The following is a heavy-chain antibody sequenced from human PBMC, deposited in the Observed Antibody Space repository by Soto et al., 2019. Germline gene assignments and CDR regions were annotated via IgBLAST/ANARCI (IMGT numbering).Heavy chain of an antibody. J-gene: IGHJ3*02. CDR2: ISAYNGNT. CDR1: GYTFTSYG. CDR3: ARLTGDMGDDAFDI. V-gene: IGHV1-18*01. D-gene: IGHD7-27*01. Sequence: ASVKVSCKASGYTFTSYGISWVRQAPGQGLEWMGWISAYNGNTNYAQKLQGRVTMTTDTSTSTAYMELRSLRSDDTAGYYWARLTGDMGDDAFDIGGKGTMATVSS.